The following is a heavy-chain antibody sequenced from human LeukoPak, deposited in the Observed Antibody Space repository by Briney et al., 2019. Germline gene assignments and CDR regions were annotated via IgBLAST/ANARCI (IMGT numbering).Heavy chain of an antibody. V-gene: IGHV3-11*04. CDR3: AREVRFLEWPSYYFDY. J-gene: IGHJ4*02. CDR2: ISTSVNTI. Sequence: GGSLRLSCAASGFTFSDYYMSWIRQAPGKGLEWVSYISTSVNTIYYADSVKGRFTISRDNSKNTLYLQMNSLRAEDTAVYYCAREVRFLEWPSYYFDYWGQGTLVTVSS. CDR1: GFTFSDYY. D-gene: IGHD3-3*01.